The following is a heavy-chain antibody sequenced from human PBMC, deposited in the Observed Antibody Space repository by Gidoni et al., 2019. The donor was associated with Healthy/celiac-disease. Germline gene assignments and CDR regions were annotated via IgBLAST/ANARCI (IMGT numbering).Heavy chain of an antibody. V-gene: IGHV4-39*01. CDR3: ARHSRYGDSGNWFDP. Sequence: QLQLQESGPGLVKPSETLSLTCTVPGGSISSSSYYWGWIRQPPGKGLEWIGSIYYSGSTYYNPSLKSRVTISVDTSKNQFSLKLSSVTAADTAVYYCARHSRYGDSGNWFDPWGQGTLVTVSS. CDR1: GGSISSSSYY. J-gene: IGHJ5*02. D-gene: IGHD4-17*01. CDR2: IYYSGST.